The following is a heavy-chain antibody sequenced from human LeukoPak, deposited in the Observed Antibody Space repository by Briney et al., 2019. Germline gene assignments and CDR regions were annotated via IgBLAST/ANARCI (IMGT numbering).Heavy chain of an antibody. CDR2: INGDGSST. J-gene: IGHJ5*02. CDR1: GFTLSSYW. D-gene: IGHD2-2*01. V-gene: IGHV3-74*01. Sequence: PGGSLRLSCAASGFTLSSYWMHWVRQAPGKGLVWVSRINGDGSSTAYADSVKGRFTISRDNAKNTLYLQMNSLRAEDMAVYYCARGHCSTTSCSYHWGQGTLVTVSS. CDR3: ARGHCSTTSCSYH.